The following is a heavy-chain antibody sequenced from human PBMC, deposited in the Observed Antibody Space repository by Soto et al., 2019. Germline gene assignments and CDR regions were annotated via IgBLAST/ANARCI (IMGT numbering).Heavy chain of an antibody. D-gene: IGHD3-22*01. CDR2: IYYSGST. CDR1: GGSISSSSYY. J-gene: IGHJ4*02. CDR3: ARGPDDSSGYYPFDY. V-gene: IGHV4-39*07. Sequence: SETLSLTCTVSGGSISSSSYYWGWIRQPPGKGLEWIGYIYYSGSTYYNPSLKSRVTISVDTSKNQFSLKLSSVTAADTAVYYCARGPDDSSGYYPFDYWGQGTLVTVSS.